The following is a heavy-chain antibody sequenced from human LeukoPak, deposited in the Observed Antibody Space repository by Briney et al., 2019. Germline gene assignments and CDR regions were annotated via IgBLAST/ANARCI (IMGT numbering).Heavy chain of an antibody. CDR2: IYYSGST. J-gene: IGHJ4*02. CDR3: AILDYDLYYFDY. D-gene: IGHD3-3*01. V-gene: IGHV4-59*01. CDR1: GGSISSYY. Sequence: PSETLSLTCTVSGGSISSYYWSWIRQPPGKGLEWIGYIYYSGSTNYNPSLKSRVTISVDTSKNQFSLKLSSVTAADTAVYYCAILDYDLYYFDYWGQGTLVTVSS.